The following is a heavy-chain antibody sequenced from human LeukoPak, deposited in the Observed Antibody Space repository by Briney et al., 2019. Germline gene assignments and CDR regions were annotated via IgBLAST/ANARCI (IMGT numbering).Heavy chain of an antibody. D-gene: IGHD6-13*01. Sequence: SETLSLTCTVSGGSIRSSYYYWGWIRQPPGKGLEWIGSIYDSGSTYYNPSLKSRFTISVDTSKNQFSLKLNSVTAADTAVYYCARGDRWYSSSWRTFDYWGQGTLVTVSS. V-gene: IGHV4-39*01. J-gene: IGHJ4*02. CDR1: GGSIRSSYYY. CDR3: ARGDRWYSSSWRTFDY. CDR2: IYDSGST.